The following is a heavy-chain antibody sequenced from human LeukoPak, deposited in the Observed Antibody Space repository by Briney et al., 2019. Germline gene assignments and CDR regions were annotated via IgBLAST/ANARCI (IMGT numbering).Heavy chain of an antibody. J-gene: IGHJ2*01. V-gene: IGHV3-48*04. Sequence: PGGSLRLSCAASGFTFSSYNMNWVRQAPGKGLEWVSYISSSSSTIYYADSVKGRFTISRDNAKNSLHLQMNSLRAEDTAVYYCARKAEYFDLWGRGTLVTVSS. CDR1: GFTFSSYN. CDR2: ISSSSSTI. CDR3: ARKAEYFDL.